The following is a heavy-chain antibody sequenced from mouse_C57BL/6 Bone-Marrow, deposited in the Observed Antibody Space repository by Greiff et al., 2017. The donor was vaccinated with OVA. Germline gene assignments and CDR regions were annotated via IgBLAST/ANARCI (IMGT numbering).Heavy chain of an antibody. J-gene: IGHJ3*01. CDR1: GFTFSDYG. Sequence: EVKLVESGGGLVKPGGSLKLSCAASGFTFSDYGMHWVRQAPEKGLEWVAYISSGSSTIYYADTVKGRFTISRDNAKNTLFLQMTSLRSEDTAMYYCARYDYDDGWGQGTLVTVSA. V-gene: IGHV5-17*01. CDR2: ISSGSSTI. CDR3: ARYDYDDG. D-gene: IGHD2-4*01.